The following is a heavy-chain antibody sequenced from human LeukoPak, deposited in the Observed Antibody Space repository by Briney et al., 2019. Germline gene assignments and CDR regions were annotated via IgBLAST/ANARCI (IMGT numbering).Heavy chain of an antibody. CDR1: GFTFSSYG. D-gene: IGHD3-10*01. J-gene: IGHJ4*02. CDR2: ISYDGSNK. Sequence: GGSLRLSCAASGFTFSSYGMHWVRQAPSKGLEWVAVISYDGSNKYYADSVKGRFTISRDNSKNTLYLQMNSLRAEDTAVYYCGKAGLGYFWLGGFFFGGAFDSGARGPLVTAPS. V-gene: IGHV3-30*18. CDR3: GKAGLGYFWLGGFFFGGAFDS.